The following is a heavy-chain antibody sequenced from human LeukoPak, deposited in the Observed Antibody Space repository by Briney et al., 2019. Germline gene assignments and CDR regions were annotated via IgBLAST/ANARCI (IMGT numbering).Heavy chain of an antibody. D-gene: IGHD4-17*01. CDR2: IIPILGIA. CDR1: GGTFSSYA. J-gene: IGHJ4*02. V-gene: IGHV1-69*04. Sequence: SVKVSCKASGGTFSSYAISWVRQAPGQGLEWMGRIIPILGIANYAQKFQGRVTITADKSTSTAYMELSSLRSEDTAVYYCARDLNVDGEANAYWGQGTLVTVSS. CDR3: ARDLNVDGEANAY.